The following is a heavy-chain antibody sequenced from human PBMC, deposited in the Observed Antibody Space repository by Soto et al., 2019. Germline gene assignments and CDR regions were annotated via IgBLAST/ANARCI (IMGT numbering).Heavy chain of an antibody. D-gene: IGHD3-10*01. CDR3: ARGVTLVRGVNHSPCFAY. Sequence: SETLSLTCTVPGGSIGRGGYYWSWIRQHPGKGLEWIGYIYYSGSTYYNPSLKSRVTISVDTSKNQFSLKLSSVTAADTAVYYCARGVTLVRGVNHSPCFAYCGRGALETVS. CDR2: IYYSGST. CDR1: GGSIGRGGYY. J-gene: IGHJ4*01. V-gene: IGHV4-31*03.